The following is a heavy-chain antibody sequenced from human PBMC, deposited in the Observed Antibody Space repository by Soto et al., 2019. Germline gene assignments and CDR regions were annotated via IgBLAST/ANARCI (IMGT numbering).Heavy chain of an antibody. J-gene: IGHJ4*02. V-gene: IGHV3-53*02. CDR2: IYSGGST. D-gene: IGHD1-26*01. CDR3: ARDRRGVGAYYFDY. Sequence: EVQLVETGGGLIQPGGSLRLSCAASGFTVSSYYMSWVRQAPGQGLEWVSVIYSGGSTYYADSVKGRFTISRDNSKNTLYLQKNSLRAEDTAVYYCARDRRGVGAYYFDYWGQGTLVTVSS. CDR1: GFTVSSYY.